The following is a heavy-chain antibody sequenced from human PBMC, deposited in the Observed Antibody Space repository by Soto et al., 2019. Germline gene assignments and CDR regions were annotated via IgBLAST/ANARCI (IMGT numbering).Heavy chain of an antibody. V-gene: IGHV4-31*03. CDR1: GGSISSGGYY. J-gene: IGHJ4*02. D-gene: IGHD2-2*01. CDR3: ARGSCSSTRCYALTMFDY. CDR2: IYYSGST. Sequence: QVQLQESGPGLVKPSQTLSLTCTVSGGSISSGGYYWSWIRQHPGKGLEWIGYIYYSGSTYYNPSLKSRVTIAVDTSKNQFSLKLSSVTAADTAVYYCARGSCSSTRCYALTMFDYWGQGTLVTVSS.